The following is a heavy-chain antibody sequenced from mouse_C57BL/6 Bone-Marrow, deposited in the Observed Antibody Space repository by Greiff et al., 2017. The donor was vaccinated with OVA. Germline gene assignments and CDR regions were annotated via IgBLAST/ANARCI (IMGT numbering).Heavy chain of an antibody. J-gene: IGHJ1*03. D-gene: IGHD1-1*02. CDR3: ARGGLVWYFDV. Sequence: QVQLQQPGTALVKPGASVQLSCKASGYTFTSYWMHWVKQRPGQGLEWIGNINPSNGGTNYNEKFKSKATLTVDKSSSTAYMQLSSLTSEDSAVYYCARGGLVWYFDVWGTGTTVTVSS. CDR2: INPSNGGT. V-gene: IGHV1-53*01. CDR1: GYTFTSYW.